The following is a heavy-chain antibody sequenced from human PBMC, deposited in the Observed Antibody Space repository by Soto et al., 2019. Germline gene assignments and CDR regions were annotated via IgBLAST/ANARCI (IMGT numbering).Heavy chain of an antibody. Sequence: QITLKESGPPLVKPTQTLTLTCTFSGFSLGTSGVGVGWIRQPPGKALEWLALIYWDDDKRYSTSLKSRLTISKDPAKIQVVLTMTYMDPVDTATYYCAHRRRGSYFDYWGQGTLVTVSS. V-gene: IGHV2-5*02. CDR1: GFSLGTSGVG. D-gene: IGHD3-16*01. J-gene: IGHJ4*02. CDR3: AHRRRGSYFDY. CDR2: IYWDDDK.